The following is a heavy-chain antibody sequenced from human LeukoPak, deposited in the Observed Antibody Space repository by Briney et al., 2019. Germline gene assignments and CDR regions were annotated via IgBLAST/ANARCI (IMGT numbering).Heavy chain of an antibody. CDR3: AGGKDTAMAPSYWFDP. J-gene: IGHJ5*02. D-gene: IGHD5-18*01. CDR2: IYYSGST. V-gene: IGHV4-31*03. CDR1: GGSISSGGYY. Sequence: SETLSLTCTVSGGSISSGGYYWSWIRQHPGKGLEWIGYIYYSGSTYYNPSLKSRVTISVDTSKNQSSLNLSSVTAADTAVYYCAGGKDTAMAPSYWFDPWGQGTLVTVSS.